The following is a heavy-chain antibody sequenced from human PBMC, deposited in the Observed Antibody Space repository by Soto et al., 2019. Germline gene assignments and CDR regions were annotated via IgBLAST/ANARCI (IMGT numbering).Heavy chain of an antibody. CDR1: GGSISSSSYY. V-gene: IGHV4-39*01. J-gene: IGHJ6*03. CDR3: ARITHLTRMLDYYYYMDV. CDR2: IYYSGST. D-gene: IGHD3-10*02. Sequence: SETLSLTCTVSGGSISSSSYYWGWIRQPPGKGLEWIGSIYYSGSTYYNPSLKSRVTISVDTSKNQFSLKLSSVTAADTAVYYCARITHLTRMLDYYYYMDVWGKGTTVTVS.